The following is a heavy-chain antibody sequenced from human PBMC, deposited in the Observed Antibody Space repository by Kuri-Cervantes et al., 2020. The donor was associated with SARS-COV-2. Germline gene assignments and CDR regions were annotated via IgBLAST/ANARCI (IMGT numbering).Heavy chain of an antibody. V-gene: IGHV4-38-2*01. CDR1: EFTLSDYY. CDR3: ARSGSGEPAEYFRH. Sequence: ESLKISCAASEFTLSDYYMSWIRQPPGKGLEWIGSIYYSGSTYHNPSLKSRVTTSVDTSKNQFSLNLTSLTAADTAVYYCARSGSGEPAEYFRHWGQGTLVTVSS. J-gene: IGHJ1*01. CDR2: IYYSGST. D-gene: IGHD1-14*01.